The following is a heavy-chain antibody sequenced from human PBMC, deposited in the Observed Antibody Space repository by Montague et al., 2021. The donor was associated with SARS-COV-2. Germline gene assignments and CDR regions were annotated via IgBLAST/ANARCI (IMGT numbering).Heavy chain of an antibody. J-gene: IGHJ4*02. CDR2: INHRGST. V-gene: IGHV4-34*01. CDR3: ARGRQHINMVVVVVAGGEYYFEF. CDR1: DGSFSDYS. Sequence: SETLSLTCAVYDGSFSDYSWTWIRQPPGKGLEWIGEINHRGSTNYNPPLKSRVTISVDTSKNQFSLKMTSVTAADTAVYYCARGRQHINMVVVVVAGGEYYFEFWGQGTLVGVS. D-gene: IGHD3-22*01.